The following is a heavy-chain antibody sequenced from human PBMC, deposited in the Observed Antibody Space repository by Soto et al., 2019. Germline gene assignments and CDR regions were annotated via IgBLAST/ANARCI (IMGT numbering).Heavy chain of an antibody. J-gene: IGHJ6*02. CDR3: ARDFNRSHGYSSSPYYYGMDV. D-gene: IGHD6-13*01. Sequence: PSETLSLTCTVSGGSISSGGYYWSWIRQHPGKGLEWIGYIYYSGSTYYNPSLKSRVTISVDTSKNQFSLKLSSVTAADTAVYYCARDFNRSHGYSSSPYYYGMDVWGQGTTVTVSS. CDR2: IYYSGST. V-gene: IGHV4-31*03. CDR1: GGSISSGGYY.